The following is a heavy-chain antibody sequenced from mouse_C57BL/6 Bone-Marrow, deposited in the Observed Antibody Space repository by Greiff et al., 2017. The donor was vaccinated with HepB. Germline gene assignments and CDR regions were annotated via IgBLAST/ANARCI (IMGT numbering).Heavy chain of an antibody. CDR1: GYTFTDYY. CDR2: IYPGSGNT. Sequence: VQLQESGAELVRPGASVKLSCKASGYTFTDYYINWVKQRPGQGLEWIARIYPGSGNTYYNEKFKGKATLTAEKSSSTAYMQLSSLTSEDSAVYFCARSGDYVAWFAYWGQGTLVTVSA. D-gene: IGHD2-4*01. J-gene: IGHJ3*01. V-gene: IGHV1-76*01. CDR3: ARSGDYVAWFAY.